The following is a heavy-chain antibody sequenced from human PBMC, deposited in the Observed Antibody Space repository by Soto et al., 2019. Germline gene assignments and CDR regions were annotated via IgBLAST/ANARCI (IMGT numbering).Heavy chain of an antibody. Sequence: PGGSLRLSCAASGFTFSSYSMNWVRQAPGKGLGWVSSISSSSSYIYYADSVKGRFTISRDNAKNSLYLQMNSLRAEDTAVYYCARDGYYDSSGFPSYYYYGMDVWGQGTTVTVSS. CDR1: GFTFSSYS. J-gene: IGHJ6*02. D-gene: IGHD3-22*01. CDR2: ISSSSSYI. CDR3: ARDGYYDSSGFPSYYYYGMDV. V-gene: IGHV3-21*01.